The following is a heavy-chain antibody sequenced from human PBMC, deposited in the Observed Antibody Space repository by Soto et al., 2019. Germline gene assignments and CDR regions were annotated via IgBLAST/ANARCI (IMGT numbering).Heavy chain of an antibody. Sequence: EVQLLESGGGLVQPGGSLRLSCAASGFTFSSYAMSWVRQAPGKGLEWVSAISGSGGSTYYADSVKGRFTIARDNSKNPLYLQMNSLRAEDTAVYYCAKDSGSLTRGGFDPWGQGTLVTVSS. CDR3: AKDSGSLTRGGFDP. J-gene: IGHJ5*02. V-gene: IGHV3-23*01. D-gene: IGHD1-26*01. CDR2: ISGSGGST. CDR1: GFTFSSYA.